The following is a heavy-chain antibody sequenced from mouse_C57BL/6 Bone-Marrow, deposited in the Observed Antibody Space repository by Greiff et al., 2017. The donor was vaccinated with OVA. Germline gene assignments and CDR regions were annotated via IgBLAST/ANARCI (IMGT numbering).Heavy chain of an antibody. CDR3: ARSPVAATRNY. CDR1: GYTFTDYY. V-gene: IGHV1-26*01. J-gene: IGHJ2*01. CDR2: INPNNGGT. Sequence: VQLQQSGPELVKPGASVKISCKASGYTFTDYYMNWVKQSHGKSLEWIGDINPNNGGTSYNQKFKGKATLTVDKSSSTAYMELRSLTSEDSAVYYCARSPVAATRNYWGQGTTLTVSS. D-gene: IGHD1-1*01.